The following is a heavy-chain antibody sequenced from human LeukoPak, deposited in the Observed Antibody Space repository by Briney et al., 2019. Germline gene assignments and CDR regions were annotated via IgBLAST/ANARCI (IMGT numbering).Heavy chain of an antibody. Sequence: SSVKVSCKASGGTFSSYAISWVRQAPGQGLEWMGRIIPIFGTANYAQKFQGRVTITTDESTSTAYMELSSLRSEDTAVYYCARYDSSLLDAFDIWGQGTMVTVSS. CDR2: IIPIFGTA. CDR3: ARYDSSLLDAFDI. V-gene: IGHV1-69*05. J-gene: IGHJ3*02. D-gene: IGHD3-22*01. CDR1: GGTFSSYA.